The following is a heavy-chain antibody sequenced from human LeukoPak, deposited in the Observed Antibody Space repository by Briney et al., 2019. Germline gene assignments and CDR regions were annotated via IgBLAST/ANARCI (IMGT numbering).Heavy chain of an antibody. CDR1: GFTFSSYS. J-gene: IGHJ3*02. D-gene: IGHD3-16*01. Sequence: GGSLRLSCAASGFTFSSYSMNWVRQAPGKGLEWVSSISSSSSYIYYADSVKGRFTISRDNAKNSLYLQMNSLRAEDTAVYYCASMAPRLRAFGIWGQGTMVTVSS. CDR2: ISSSSSYI. V-gene: IGHV3-21*01. CDR3: ASMAPRLRAFGI.